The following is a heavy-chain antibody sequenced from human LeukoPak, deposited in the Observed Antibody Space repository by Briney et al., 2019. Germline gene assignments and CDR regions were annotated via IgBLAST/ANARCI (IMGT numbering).Heavy chain of an antibody. CDR3: ARGYCSSTSCGYYGY. CDR2: MNANSGNT. Sequence: GASVKVSCKASGYTFTSYDINWVRQATGQGLEWMGWMNANSGNTGYAQKFQGRVTITRNTSISTAYMELSSLRSEDTAVFYCARGYCSSTSCGYYGYWGQGTLVTVTS. J-gene: IGHJ4*02. V-gene: IGHV1-8*03. CDR1: GYTFTSYD. D-gene: IGHD2-2*01.